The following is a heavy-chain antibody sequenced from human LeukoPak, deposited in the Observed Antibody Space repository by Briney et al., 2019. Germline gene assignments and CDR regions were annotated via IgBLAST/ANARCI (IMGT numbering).Heavy chain of an antibody. V-gene: IGHV1-46*01. CDR1: GYTFTSYY. CDR3: ESCLGWRGRQLDFYV. D-gene: IGHD6-13*01. J-gene: IGHJ3*01. CDR2: INPSGGST. Sequence: ASVKVSCKASGYTFTSYYMHWVRQAPGQGLEWMGIINPSGGSTSYAQKFQGRVTMTRDMSTSTVYMEMSSLRSEDTAVYYCESCLGWRGRQLDFYVWGQGTMVTVSS.